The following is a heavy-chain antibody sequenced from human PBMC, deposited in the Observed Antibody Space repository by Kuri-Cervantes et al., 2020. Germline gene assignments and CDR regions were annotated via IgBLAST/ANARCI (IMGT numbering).Heavy chain of an antibody. J-gene: IGHJ6*02. D-gene: IGHD3-9*01. Sequence: LRLSCAISGDSVSSNSAAWNWIRQSPSRGLEWLGRTYYRSKWYNDYAVSLKSRITINPDTSKNQFSLQLNSVTPEDTAVYYCARDHRNVLRYFDWLPRLRGYYGMDVWGQGTTVTVSS. CDR3: ARDHRNVLRYFDWLPRLRGYYGMDV. CDR1: GDSVSSNSAA. V-gene: IGHV6-1*01. CDR2: TYYRSKWYN.